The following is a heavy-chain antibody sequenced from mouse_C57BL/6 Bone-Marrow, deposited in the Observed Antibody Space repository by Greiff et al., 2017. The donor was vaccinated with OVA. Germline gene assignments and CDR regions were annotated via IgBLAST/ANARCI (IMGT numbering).Heavy chain of an antibody. D-gene: IGHD5-1*01. CDR1: GYTFTDYY. J-gene: IGHJ4*01. V-gene: IGHV1-75*01. CDR2: IFPGSGST. CDR3: ARSPYRGDY. Sequence: QVHVKQSGPELVKPGASVKISCKASGYTFTDYYINWVKQRPGQGLEWIGWIFPGSGSTYYNEKFKGKATLTVDKSSNTAYMLLSSLTSEDSAVYFCARSPYRGDYWGQGTSVTVSS.